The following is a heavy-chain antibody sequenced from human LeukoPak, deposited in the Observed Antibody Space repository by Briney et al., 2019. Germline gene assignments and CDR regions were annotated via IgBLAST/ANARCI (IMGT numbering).Heavy chain of an antibody. CDR1: GFTFSSYS. J-gene: IGHJ4*02. V-gene: IGHV3-21*01. CDR3: ARDRSRADRTFDY. Sequence: GGSLRLSCAASGFTFSSYSMNWVRQAPGKGLEWVSSISSSSSYIYYADSVKGRFTISRDSAKNSLYLQMNSLRAEDTAVYYCARDRSRADRTFDYWGQGTLVTVSS. CDR2: ISSSSSYI.